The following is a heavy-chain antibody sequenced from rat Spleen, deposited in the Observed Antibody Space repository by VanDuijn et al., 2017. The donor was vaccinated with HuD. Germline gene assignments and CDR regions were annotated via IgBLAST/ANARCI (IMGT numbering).Heavy chain of an antibody. CDR1: GFNFRDYA. CDR2: ILYDDTNI. J-gene: IGHJ2*01. Sequence: EVQLVESGGGLVQPGRSLKFSCVASGFNFRDYAMAWVRQAPKKGLEWVATILYDDTNIYYRDSVKGRFTISRDNAKSTLYLQMDSLRSEDTATYYCARHVYGGYSEGYFDYWGQGVMVTVSS. CDR3: ARHVYGGYSEGYFDY. V-gene: IGHV5-17*01. D-gene: IGHD1-11*01.